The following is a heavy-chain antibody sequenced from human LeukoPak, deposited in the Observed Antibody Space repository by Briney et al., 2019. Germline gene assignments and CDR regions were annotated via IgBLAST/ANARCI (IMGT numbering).Heavy chain of an antibody. Sequence: GASVKVSCKASGYTFTGYYMHWVRQVPGQGLEWMGWINPNNGGTKYAQKFQDRVTMTRDTSINTAYMELGSLRSDDTAVYYCARSRYCSGSSCYSLDYWGQGTLVTVSS. CDR2: INPNNGGT. V-gene: IGHV1-2*02. D-gene: IGHD2-15*01. CDR1: GYTFTGYY. CDR3: ARSRYCSGSSCYSLDY. J-gene: IGHJ4*02.